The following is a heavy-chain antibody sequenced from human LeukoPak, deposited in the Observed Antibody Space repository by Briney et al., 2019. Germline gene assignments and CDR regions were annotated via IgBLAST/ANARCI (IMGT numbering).Heavy chain of an antibody. CDR3: ARSPRILARYFDY. J-gene: IGHJ4*02. CDR2: IYTSGST. D-gene: IGHD3-3*02. V-gene: IGHV4-61*02. Sequence: SQTLSLTCTVSGGSISSGSYYWSWIRQPAGKGLEWIGRIYTSGSTNCNPSLKSRVTISVDTSKNQFSLKLSSVTAADTAVYYCARSPRILARYFDYWGQGTLATVSS. CDR1: GGSISSGSYY.